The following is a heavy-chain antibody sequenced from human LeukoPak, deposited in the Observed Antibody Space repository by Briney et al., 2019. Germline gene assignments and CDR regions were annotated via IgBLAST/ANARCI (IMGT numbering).Heavy chain of an antibody. J-gene: IGHJ4*02. CDR1: GGSISSFH. CDR2: IYYSGNT. CDR3: ARDHSSSPFDH. V-gene: IGHV4-59*12. Sequence: PSETLSLTCTVSGGSISSFHWSWIRQPPGKGLQWLGYIYYSGNTNYNPSLKSRVTISGDTSRNLFSLRVNSVTAADTAVYYCARDHSSSPFDHWGQGTLAIVSS. D-gene: IGHD6-6*01.